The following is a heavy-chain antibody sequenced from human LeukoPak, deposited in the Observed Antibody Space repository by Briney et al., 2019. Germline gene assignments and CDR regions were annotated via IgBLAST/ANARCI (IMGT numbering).Heavy chain of an antibody. CDR3: ARGPEVGSSSSYYFDY. Sequence: PSETLSLTCAVYGGSFSGYYWSWIRQPPGKGLEWIGEINHSGSTNYNPPLKSRVTISVDTSKNQFSLKLSSVTAAYTAVYYCARGPEVGSSSSYYFDYWGQGNLVTVSS. CDR1: GGSFSGYY. J-gene: IGHJ4*02. CDR2: INHSGST. V-gene: IGHV4-34*01. D-gene: IGHD6-6*01.